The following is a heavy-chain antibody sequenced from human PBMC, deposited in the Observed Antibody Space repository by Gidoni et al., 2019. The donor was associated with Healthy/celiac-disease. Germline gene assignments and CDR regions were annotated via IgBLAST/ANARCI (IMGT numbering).Heavy chain of an antibody. D-gene: IGHD6-19*01. V-gene: IGHV3-33*01. CDR2: IWYDGSNK. J-gene: IGHJ5*02. CDR1: GFTFSSYG. Sequence: SGFTFSSYGMHWVRQAPGKGLEWVAVIWYDGSNKYYADSVKGRFTISRDNSKNTLYLQMNSLRAEDTAVYYCARDRTAPSLSGWYEDNWFDPWGQGTLVTVSS. CDR3: ARDRTAPSLSGWYEDNWFDP.